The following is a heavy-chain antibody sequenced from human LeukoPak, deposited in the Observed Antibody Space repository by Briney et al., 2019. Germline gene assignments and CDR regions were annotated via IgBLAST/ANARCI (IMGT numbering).Heavy chain of an antibody. CDR2: ITGSGSNT. J-gene: IGHJ6*02. V-gene: IGHV3-23*01. D-gene: IGHD6-13*01. CDR3: AKAASSSWPSYYYGMDV. Sequence: GGTLRLSCAASGFIFTSYSMNWVRQAPGKGLEWVSVITGSGSNTYYADSVKGRFTIPKDNSKNTVYLQMNSLRVDDTAVYFCAKAASSSWPSYYYGMDVWGQGTAVTVSS. CDR1: GFIFTSYS.